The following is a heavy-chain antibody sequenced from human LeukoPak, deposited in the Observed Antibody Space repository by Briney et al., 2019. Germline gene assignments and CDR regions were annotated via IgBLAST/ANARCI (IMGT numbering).Heavy chain of an antibody. V-gene: IGHV3-23*01. D-gene: IGHD3-9*01. CDR2: ISGSGGST. Sequence: PGGSLRLSCTASGFTFSSYYMSWVRQAPGKGLEWVSAISGSGGSTYYADSVKGRFTISRDNSKNTLYLQMNSLRAEDTAVYYCANSPRRYYDILTGYYKGGIDYWGQGTLVTVSS. CDR1: GFTFSSYY. CDR3: ANSPRRYYDILTGYYKGGIDY. J-gene: IGHJ4*02.